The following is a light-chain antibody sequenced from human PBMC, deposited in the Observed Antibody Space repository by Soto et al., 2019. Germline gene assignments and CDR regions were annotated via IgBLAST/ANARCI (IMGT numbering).Light chain of an antibody. J-gene: IGLJ3*02. CDR1: SGHSTYI. CDR2: LEGSGSQ. CDR3: ETWDTNTRV. V-gene: IGLV4-60*02. Sequence: QSVLTQSSSASASLGSSVKLTCTLSSGHSTYIIAWHQQQPGKAPRYLMKLEGSGSQNKGSGVSDRFSGSSSGADRYLTISNLRFEDEADYYCETWDTNTRVFGGGTKLTV.